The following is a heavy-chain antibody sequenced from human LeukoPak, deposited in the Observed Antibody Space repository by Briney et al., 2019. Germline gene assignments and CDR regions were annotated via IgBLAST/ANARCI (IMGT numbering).Heavy chain of an antibody. Sequence: GSLRLSCAASGITFSNAWMSWLRQDPGKGLELVGRIKSKNDGGTTDYAATVKGRFTISRDDSKNTLYLQMNSLKTEDTAMYYCSTGTTYYYGNGVYSPWGQGTLVTVSS. CDR3: STGTTYYYGNGVYSP. V-gene: IGHV3-15*01. CDR1: GITFSNAW. D-gene: IGHD3-22*01. CDR2: IKSKNDGGTT. J-gene: IGHJ5*02.